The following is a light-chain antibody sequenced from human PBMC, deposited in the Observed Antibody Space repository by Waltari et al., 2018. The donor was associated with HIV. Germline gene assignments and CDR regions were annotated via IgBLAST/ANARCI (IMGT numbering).Light chain of an antibody. Sequence: QSALTQPASVSGSPGQSLTISCTRASSTLGPSNSVSWYLQLPGKAPQLIIYEVTNRPSGVSDRFSGSKSGNTASLTISRLQPEDEAVYFCNSFTNSGTLEFGGGTKLTVL. CDR2: EVT. J-gene: IGLJ3*02. CDR3: NSFTNSGTLE. V-gene: IGLV2-14*01. CDR1: SSTLGPSNS.